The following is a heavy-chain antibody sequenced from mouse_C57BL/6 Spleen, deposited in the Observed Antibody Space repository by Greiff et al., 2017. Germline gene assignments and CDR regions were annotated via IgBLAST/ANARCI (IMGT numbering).Heavy chain of an antibody. Sequence: VQLQQSGAELMKPGASVKLSCKATGYTFTGYWIEWVKQRPGHGLEWIGEILPGSGSTNYNEKFKGKATFTADTSSNTAYMQLSSLTTEDSAIYYCERKGMGDYDEGYAMDYWGQGTSVTVSS. CDR3: ERKGMGDYDEGYAMDY. J-gene: IGHJ4*01. D-gene: IGHD2-4*01. CDR2: ILPGSGST. CDR1: GYTFTGYW. V-gene: IGHV1-9*01.